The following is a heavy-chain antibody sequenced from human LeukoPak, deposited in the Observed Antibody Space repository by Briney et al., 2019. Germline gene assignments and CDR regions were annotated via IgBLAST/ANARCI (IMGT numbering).Heavy chain of an antibody. CDR2: INSDGSTT. CDR1: GFTFSNYW. J-gene: IGHJ3*02. CDR3: ARYPRPGIAAAGMGQNAFDI. D-gene: IGHD6-13*01. Sequence: HPGGSLRLSCAASGFTFSNYWMHWVRHAPGKGLVWVSRINSDGSTTNYADSVKGRFTISRDNAKNTLYLQMNSLRAEDTALYYCARYPRPGIAAAGMGQNAFDIWGQGTMVTVSS. V-gene: IGHV3-74*01.